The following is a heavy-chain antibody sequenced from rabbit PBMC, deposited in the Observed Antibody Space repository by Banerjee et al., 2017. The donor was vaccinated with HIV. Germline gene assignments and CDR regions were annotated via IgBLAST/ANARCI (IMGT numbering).Heavy chain of an antibody. CDR1: GFSFSSSYY. Sequence: QSLEESGGDLVKPGASLTLTCTASGFSFSSSYYMCWVRQAPGKGLEWIACIYAGSSGSTWYASWAKGRFTISKTSSTTVTLQMTSLTAAATATYFCARDLAGVVGWNFGLWGPGTLVTVS. V-gene: IGHV1S40*01. J-gene: IGHJ4*01. CDR3: ARDLAGVVGWNFGL. CDR2: IYAGSSGST. D-gene: IGHD4-1*01.